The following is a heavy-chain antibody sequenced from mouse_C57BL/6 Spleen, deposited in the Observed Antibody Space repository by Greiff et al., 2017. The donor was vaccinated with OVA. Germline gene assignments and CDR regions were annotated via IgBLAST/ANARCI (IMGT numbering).Heavy chain of an antibody. CDR1: GYSITSGYY. CDR2: ISYDGSN. V-gene: IGHV3-6*01. D-gene: IGHD2-4*01. J-gene: IGHJ1*03. CDR3: ARVPYDYDEDWYFDV. Sequence: ESGPGLVKPSQSLSLTCSVTGYSITSGYYWNWIRQFPGNKLEWMGYISYDGSNNYNPSLKNRISITRDTSKNQFFLKLNSVTTEDTATYYCARVPYDYDEDWYFDVWGTGTTVTVSS.